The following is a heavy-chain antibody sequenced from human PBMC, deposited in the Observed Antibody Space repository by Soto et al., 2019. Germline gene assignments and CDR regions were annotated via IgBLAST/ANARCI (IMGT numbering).Heavy chain of an antibody. CDR2: IIPIFGTA. D-gene: IGHD6-19*01. CDR1: GGTFSSYA. Sequence: SVKVSCKASGGTFSSYAISWVRQAPGQGLEWMGGIIPIFGTANYAQKFQGRVTITADESTSTAYMELSSLRSEDTAVYYCARVSTPLGAGTVLDYWGQGTLVTVSS. CDR3: ARVSTPLGAGTVLDY. V-gene: IGHV1-69*13. J-gene: IGHJ4*02.